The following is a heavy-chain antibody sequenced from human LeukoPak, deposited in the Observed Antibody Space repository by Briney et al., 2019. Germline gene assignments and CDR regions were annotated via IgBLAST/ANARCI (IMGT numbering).Heavy chain of an antibody. Sequence: ASVKVSCKASGYTFTGYYIHWVRQAPGQGLEWMGWINSNSGGTNYAQKFQGRVTMTRDTSTSTVYMELSSLRSDDTAVYYCARPLGSLKEYWWFDPWGQGTLVTVSS. CDR2: INSNSGGT. CDR1: GYTFTGYY. J-gene: IGHJ5*02. D-gene: IGHD2/OR15-2a*01. CDR3: ARPLGSLKEYWWFDP. V-gene: IGHV1-2*02.